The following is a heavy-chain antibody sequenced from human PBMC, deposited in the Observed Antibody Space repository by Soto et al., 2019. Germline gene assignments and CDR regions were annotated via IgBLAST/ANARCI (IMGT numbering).Heavy chain of an antibody. D-gene: IGHD3-3*01. Sequence: LSLTCTVSGGSISSGDYYWSWIRQPPGKGLEWIGYIYYSGSTYYNPSLKSRVTISVDTSKNQFSLKLSSVTAADTAVYYCARGGGYYDFWSGYCCSRSWFDPWGQGTLVTVSS. CDR2: IYYSGST. J-gene: IGHJ5*02. V-gene: IGHV4-30-4*01. CDR3: ARGGGYYDFWSGYCCSRSWFDP. CDR1: GGSISSGDYY.